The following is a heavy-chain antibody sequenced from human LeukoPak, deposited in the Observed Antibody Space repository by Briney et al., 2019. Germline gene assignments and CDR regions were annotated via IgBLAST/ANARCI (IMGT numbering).Heavy chain of an antibody. Sequence: PSETLSLTCAVSGYSISSGYYWGWIRQPPRKGLEWIGSIYHSGSTYYNPSLKSRVTISVDTSKNHFSLKLSSVTAADTAVYYCARQDIVVVPAAIGISRVGYWGQGTLVTVSS. V-gene: IGHV4-38-2*01. CDR3: ARQDIVVVPAAIGISRVGY. J-gene: IGHJ4*02. D-gene: IGHD2-2*02. CDR2: IYHSGST. CDR1: GYSISSGYY.